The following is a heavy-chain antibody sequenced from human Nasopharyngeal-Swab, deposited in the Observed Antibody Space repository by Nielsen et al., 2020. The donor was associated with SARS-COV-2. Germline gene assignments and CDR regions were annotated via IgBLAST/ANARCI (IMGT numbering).Heavy chain of an antibody. CDR1: GFTFSNYW. D-gene: IGHD2-15*01. J-gene: IGHJ6*02. CDR2: INSDGSST. CDR3: ARSNLGSSRYYYYGMDV. Sequence: GESLKISCAASGFTFSNYWMHWVRQAPGKGLVWVSRINSDGSSTSYADCVKGRFTISRENAKNTLYLQMNSLTAEDTAVYYCARSNLGSSRYYYYGMDVWGQGTTVTVSS. V-gene: IGHV3-74*01.